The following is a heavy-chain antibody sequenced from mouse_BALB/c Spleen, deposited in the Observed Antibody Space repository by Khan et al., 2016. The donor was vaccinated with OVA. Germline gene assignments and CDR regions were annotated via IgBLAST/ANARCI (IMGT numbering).Heavy chain of an antibody. D-gene: IGHD2-14*01. CDR3: ARAYYRYDGYYAMDY. CDR1: GFSLSRYN. CDR2: IWGGGGT. J-gene: IGHJ4*01. Sequence: QVQLKQSGPGLVAPSQSLSITCTVSGFSLSRYNIHWVRQPPGKGLEWLGMIWGGGGTDYNSTLKTRLSIIKDNSKSQVFLKMNSLQTDDTAIYFCARAYYRYDGYYAMDYWGKGTSVTVSS. V-gene: IGHV2-6-4*01.